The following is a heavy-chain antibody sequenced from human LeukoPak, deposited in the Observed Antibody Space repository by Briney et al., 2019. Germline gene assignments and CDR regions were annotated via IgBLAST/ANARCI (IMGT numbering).Heavy chain of an antibody. CDR1: GYTLTELS. Sequence: GASVKVTCKVSGYTLTELSMHLVRQPPGKGQEWMGGFDPEDGETIYAQKFQGRVTMTEDTSTDTAYMELSSLRSEDTAVYYCATDWHYDILTGFGYWGQGTLVTVSS. CDR2: FDPEDGET. CDR3: ATDWHYDILTGFGY. V-gene: IGHV1-24*01. J-gene: IGHJ4*02. D-gene: IGHD3-9*01.